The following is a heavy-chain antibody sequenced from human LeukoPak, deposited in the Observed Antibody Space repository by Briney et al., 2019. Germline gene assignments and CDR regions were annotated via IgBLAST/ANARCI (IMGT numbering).Heavy chain of an antibody. CDR2: IYPYTGAT. CDR3: ARVTSGSYNY. Sequence: DSVKVSCKASGYTFSGTGWYLYWLRQAPGQGLECMGWIYPYTGATHYAQKFQGRVAMTRDTSISTAYMELSRLRPDDTAVYYCARVTSGSYNYWGQGTLVTVSS. V-gene: IGHV1-2*02. D-gene: IGHD1-26*01. CDR1: GYTFSGTGWY. J-gene: IGHJ4*02.